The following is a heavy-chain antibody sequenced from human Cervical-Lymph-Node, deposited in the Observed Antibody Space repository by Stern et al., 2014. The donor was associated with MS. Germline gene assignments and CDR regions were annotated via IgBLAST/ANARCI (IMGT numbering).Heavy chain of an antibody. V-gene: IGHV1-18*04. CDR2: ISAYNGNT. Sequence: QDQLVQSGAEVKKPGASVKVSCKASGYTFTSYGISWVRQAPGQGLEWMGWISAYNGNTNYAQKLQGRVTMTTDTSTSTAYMELRSLRSDDTAVYYCARGGYCSSTSCYATYFYYYYGMDVWGQGTTVTVSS. D-gene: IGHD2-2*01. J-gene: IGHJ6*02. CDR3: ARGGYCSSTSCYATYFYYYYGMDV. CDR1: GYTFTSYG.